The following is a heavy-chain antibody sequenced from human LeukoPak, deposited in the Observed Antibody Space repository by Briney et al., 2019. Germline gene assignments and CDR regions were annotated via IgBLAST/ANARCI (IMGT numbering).Heavy chain of an antibody. CDR2: ISHSGST. Sequence: SETLSLTCAVYGGSFSGYYWSWIRQPPGKGLEWIGEISHSGSTNYNPSLKSRVTISVDTSKNQFSLKLSSVTAADTAVYYCASLSEGFFDYWGQGTLVNVSS. D-gene: IGHD5/OR15-5a*01. CDR1: GGSFSGYY. CDR3: ASLSEGFFDY. V-gene: IGHV4-34*01. J-gene: IGHJ4*02.